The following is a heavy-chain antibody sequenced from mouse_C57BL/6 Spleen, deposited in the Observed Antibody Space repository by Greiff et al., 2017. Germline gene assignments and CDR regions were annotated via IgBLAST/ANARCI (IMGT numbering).Heavy chain of an antibody. D-gene: IGHD2-3*01. CDR1: GFTFSSYA. V-gene: IGHV5-9-1*02. CDR2: ISSGGDYI. CDR3: TRDGGMGTSFAY. J-gene: IGHJ3*01. Sequence: EVMLVESGEGLVKPGGSLKLSCAASGFTFSSYAMSWVRQTPEKRLEWVANISSGGDYIYYADTVKGRFTISRDNARNTLYLQMSSLKSEDTAMYYCTRDGGMGTSFAYGGQGTMVTVAA.